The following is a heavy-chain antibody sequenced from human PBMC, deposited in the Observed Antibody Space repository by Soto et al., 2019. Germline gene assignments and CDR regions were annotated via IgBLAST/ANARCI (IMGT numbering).Heavy chain of an antibody. V-gene: IGHV4-39*01. CDR2: VYYNENT. D-gene: IGHD3-10*01. CDR1: GGSISSFTYY. CDR3: ARRERYYGSPGWFDP. J-gene: IGHJ5*02. Sequence: QLQLQESGPGLVKPSETLSLTCSVSGGSISSFTYYWGWIRQPPGKGLEWIGTVYYNENTYYNPSLKSRVPITVDTAKNQFSLNLRSVTAADTAMYFGARRERYYGSPGWFDPWGPGTLVTVSS.